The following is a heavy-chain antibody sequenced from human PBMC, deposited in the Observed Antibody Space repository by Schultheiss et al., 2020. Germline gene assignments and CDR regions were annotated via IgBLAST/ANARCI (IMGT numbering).Heavy chain of an antibody. J-gene: IGHJ4*02. CDR3: TARITGTAYFDY. V-gene: IGHV3-30-3*01. Sequence: GGSLRLSCAASGFTFSSYAMSWVRQAPGKGLEWVAVISYDGSNKYYADSVKGRFTISRDNSKNTLYLQMNSLKTEDTAVYYCTARITGTAYFDYWGQGTLVTVSS. CDR2: ISYDGSNK. CDR1: GFTFSSYA. D-gene: IGHD1-7*01.